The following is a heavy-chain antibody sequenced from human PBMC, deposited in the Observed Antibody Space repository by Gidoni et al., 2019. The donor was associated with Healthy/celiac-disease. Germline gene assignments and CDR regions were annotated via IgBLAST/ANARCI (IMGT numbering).Heavy chain of an antibody. CDR1: GFPFSSYS. D-gene: IGHD3-16*01. V-gene: IGHV3-48*02. CDR2: ISSSSSTI. Sequence: EVQLVESGGGLVQPGGSLRLSCAASGFPFSSYSMNWVRQAPGKGLEWVSYISSSSSTIYYADSVKGRFTISRDNAKNSLYLQMNSLRDEDTAVYYCARGGGLRSSGWFDPWGQGTLVTVSS. CDR3: ARGGGLRSSGWFDP. J-gene: IGHJ5*02.